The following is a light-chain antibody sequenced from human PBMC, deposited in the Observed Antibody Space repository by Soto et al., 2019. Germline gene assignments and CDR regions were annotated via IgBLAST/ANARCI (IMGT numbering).Light chain of an antibody. CDR2: AAS. J-gene: IGKJ5*01. CDR3: QQSYRTPIT. V-gene: IGKV1-39*01. CDR1: QSISTY. Sequence: DIQLTQSPSPLSASVGDRVAITCLASQSISTYLNWYQQKPGKAPKVLIYAASNLQSGVPPRFSGSGSGTDFTFTISSLQPEDVATYFCQQSYRTPITFGQGTRLEIK.